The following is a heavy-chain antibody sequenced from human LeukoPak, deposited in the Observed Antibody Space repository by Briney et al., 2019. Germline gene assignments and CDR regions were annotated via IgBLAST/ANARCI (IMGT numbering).Heavy chain of an antibody. CDR1: GFTFSSYA. D-gene: IGHD2-15*01. V-gene: IGHV3-23*01. J-gene: IGHJ4*02. CDR3: ADTPGYCSGGSCARAIDY. CDR2: ISGSGGST. Sequence: PGGSLRLSCAASGFTFSSYAMSWVRQAPGKGLEWVSAISGSGGSTYYADSVKGRFTISRDNSKNTLYLQMNGLRAEDTAVYYCADTPGYCSGGSCARAIDYWGQGTLVTVSS.